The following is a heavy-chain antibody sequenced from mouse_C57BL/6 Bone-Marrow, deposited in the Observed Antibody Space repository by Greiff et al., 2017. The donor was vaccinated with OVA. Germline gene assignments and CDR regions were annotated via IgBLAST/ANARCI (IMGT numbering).Heavy chain of an antibody. CDR2: IDPEDGET. D-gene: IGHD2-13*01. J-gene: IGHJ3*01. CDR3: AHPIDGDPAGFAY. V-gene: IGHV14-2*01. Sequence: VQLQQSGAELVKPGASVKLSCTASGFNIKDYYMHWVKQRTEQGLEWIGRIDPEDGETKYAPKFQGKATITADPSSNTAYLQLSSLTSEDTAGEYCAHPIDGDPAGFAYWGQGTLVTVSA. CDR1: GFNIKDYY.